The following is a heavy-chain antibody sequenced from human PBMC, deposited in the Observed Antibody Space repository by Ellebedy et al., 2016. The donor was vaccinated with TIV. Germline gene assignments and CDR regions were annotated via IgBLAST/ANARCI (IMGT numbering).Heavy chain of an antibody. CDR3: AGRHFDL. CDR2: INQNGSKI. J-gene: IGHJ2*01. V-gene: IGHV3-7*01. Sequence: GGSLRLXXAGSGFTFANYWMNWVRQAPGKGLEWVANINQNGSKIYYVDSVKGRFTISRGNTKNSLYLQMNSLRAEDTAVYFCAGRHFDLWGRGTLVTVSS. CDR1: GFTFANYW.